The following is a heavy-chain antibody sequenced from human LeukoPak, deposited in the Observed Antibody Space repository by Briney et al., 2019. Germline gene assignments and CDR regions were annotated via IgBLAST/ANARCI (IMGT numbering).Heavy chain of an antibody. J-gene: IGHJ5*02. CDR3: ARDRLSGYYYWFDP. V-gene: IGHV4-4*02. CDR1: SGSIFSSNW. CDR2: IYYSGST. Sequence: SETLSLTCAVSSGSIFSSNWWSWIRQPPGKGLEWIGSIYYSGSTYYNPSLKSRVTISVDTSKNQFSLKLSSVTAADTAVYYCARDRLSGYYYWFDPWGQGTLVTVSS. D-gene: IGHD3-22*01.